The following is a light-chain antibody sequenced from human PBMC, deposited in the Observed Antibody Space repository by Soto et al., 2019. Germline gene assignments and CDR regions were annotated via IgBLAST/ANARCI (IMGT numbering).Light chain of an antibody. CDR2: DVS. V-gene: IGLV2-11*01. CDR3: SSYAGSKMVI. CDR1: SSDVGSYNY. J-gene: IGLJ2*01. Sequence: QSALTQPRSVSGSPGQSVAISCTGTSSDVGSYNYVSWYQQHPGRAPKLMIYDVSERPSGVPDRFSASKSGYTASLTISGLQAEDEADYYCSSYAGSKMVIFGGGTKLTV.